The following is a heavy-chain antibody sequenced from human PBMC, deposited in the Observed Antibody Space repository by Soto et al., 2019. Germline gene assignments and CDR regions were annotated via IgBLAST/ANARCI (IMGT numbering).Heavy chain of an antibody. CDR3: ARDKVVVITAGGVLNYYYYGMDV. Sequence: GGSLRLSCAASGFTFSSYDMHWVRQATGKGLEWVSAIGTAGDTYYPGSVKGRFTISRENAKNSLYLQMNSLRAEDTAVYYCARDKVVVITAGGVLNYYYYGMDVWGQGTTVTVSS. D-gene: IGHD3-22*01. CDR2: IGTAGDT. V-gene: IGHV3-13*01. J-gene: IGHJ6*02. CDR1: GFTFSSYD.